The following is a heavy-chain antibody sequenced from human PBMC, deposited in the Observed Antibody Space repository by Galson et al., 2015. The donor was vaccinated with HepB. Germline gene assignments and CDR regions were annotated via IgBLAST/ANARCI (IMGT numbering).Heavy chain of an antibody. CDR1: GFTFSSYA. CDR2: ISYDGSNK. V-gene: IGHV3-30*04. D-gene: IGHD3-3*01. CDR3: ARDRNYDFWSGYYYYYGMDV. Sequence: SLRLSCAASGFTFSSYAMHWVRQAPGKGLEWVAVISYDGSNKYYADSVKGRFTISRDNSKNTLYLQMNSLRAEDTAVYYCARDRNYDFWSGYYYYYGMDVWGPGTTVTVSS. J-gene: IGHJ6*02.